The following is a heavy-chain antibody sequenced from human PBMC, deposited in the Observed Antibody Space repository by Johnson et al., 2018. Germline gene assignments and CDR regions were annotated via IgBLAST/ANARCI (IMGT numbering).Heavy chain of an antibody. V-gene: IGHV3-30-3*01. CDR2: ISYDGSSK. Sequence: QVQLVESGGGVVQPGRSLRLSCAASGFSFSSYAMHWVRQAPGKGLKWVAVISYDGSSKYYADSVKGRFTISRDTSKNTLYMQMNSMRAEDMAVYYCARESESNYYYYMDVWGKGTTVTVSS. CDR1: GFSFSSYA. J-gene: IGHJ6*03. CDR3: ARESESNYYYYMDV.